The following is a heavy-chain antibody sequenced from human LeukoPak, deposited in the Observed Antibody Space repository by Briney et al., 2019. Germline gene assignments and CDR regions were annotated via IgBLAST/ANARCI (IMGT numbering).Heavy chain of an antibody. CDR2: ISGSGGST. Sequence: GGSLRLSCAASGFTFSSYAMSWVRQAPGKGLEWVSAISGSGGSTYYADSVKGRFTISRDNSKNTLYLQMNSLRAEDTAIYYCAGGGRVLYYFDYWGQGTLVTVSS. J-gene: IGHJ4*02. CDR1: GFTFSSYA. CDR3: AGGGRVLYYFDY. D-gene: IGHD2-15*01. V-gene: IGHV3-23*01.